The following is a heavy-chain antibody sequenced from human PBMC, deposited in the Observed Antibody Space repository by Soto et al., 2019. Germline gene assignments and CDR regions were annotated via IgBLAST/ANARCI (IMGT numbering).Heavy chain of an antibody. J-gene: IGHJ5*02. V-gene: IGHV1-69*02. Sequence: QVQLVQSGAEVKKPGSSVKVSCKASGGTFSSYTISWVRQAPGQGLEWMGRIIPILGIANYAQKFQGRVTIAADKSTSTAYMELSSLRSEDTAVYYCACSPTPRIWFDIWGQGTLVTVSS. CDR3: ACSPTPRIWFDI. CDR2: IIPILGIA. D-gene: IGHD4-17*01. CDR1: GGTFSSYT.